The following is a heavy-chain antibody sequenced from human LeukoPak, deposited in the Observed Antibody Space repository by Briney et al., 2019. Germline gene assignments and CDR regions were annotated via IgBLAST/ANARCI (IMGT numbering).Heavy chain of an antibody. Sequence: GGSLRLSCAASGFTFTNAWMDWVRQAPGKGREWVGRIKSRPDGGTTDFAAPVKGRFTISRDDSKNTLYLHMNSLKTEDTAVYYCITVYDSVANWGRGTLVTVSS. CDR2: IKSRPDGGTT. CDR1: GFTFTNAW. V-gene: IGHV3-15*01. J-gene: IGHJ4*02. D-gene: IGHD5-12*01. CDR3: ITVYDSVAN.